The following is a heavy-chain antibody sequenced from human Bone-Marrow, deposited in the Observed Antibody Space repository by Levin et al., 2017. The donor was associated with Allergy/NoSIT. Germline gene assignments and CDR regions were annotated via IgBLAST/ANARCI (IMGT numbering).Heavy chain of an antibody. Sequence: SETLSLTCTVSGGSVSSGSYYWSWIRQPPGKGLEWIGYIYYSGSTNYNPSLKSRVTISVDTSKNQFSLKLSSVTAADTAVYYCARARGGGRGIAEQLVLLIRRPNWFDPWGQGTLVTVSS. CDR1: GGSVSSGSYY. CDR3: ARARGGGRGIAEQLVLLIRRPNWFDP. D-gene: IGHD6-13*01. J-gene: IGHJ5*02. V-gene: IGHV4-61*01. CDR2: IYYSGST.